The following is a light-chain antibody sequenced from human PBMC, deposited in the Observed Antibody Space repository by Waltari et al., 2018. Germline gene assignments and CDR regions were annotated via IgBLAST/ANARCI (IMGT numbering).Light chain of an antibody. CDR1: SSNIGNNY. CDR3: AAWDSSLSGWA. V-gene: IGLV1-51*02. Sequence: QSVLTQPPSMSAAPGQRVTISCSGSSSNIGNNYVSWYQQLPGTAPKLLLYEDYRRPSGSPDRFSGSKSGTSATLGITGLQTGDEADYYCAAWDSSLSGWAFGGGTKLTVL. CDR2: EDY. J-gene: IGLJ3*02.